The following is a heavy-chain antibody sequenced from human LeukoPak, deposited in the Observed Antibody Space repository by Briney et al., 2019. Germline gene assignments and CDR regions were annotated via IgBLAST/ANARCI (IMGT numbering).Heavy chain of an antibody. D-gene: IGHD3-22*01. Sequence: GGSLRLSCAASGFTFSSYAMSWVRQAPGKGLEWVSAISGSGGSTYYADSVKGRFTISRDNSKNTLYLQMNSLRAEDTAVYYCAKGNRYYYDSNNWSDPWGQGTLVTVSS. V-gene: IGHV3-23*01. CDR3: AKGNRYYYDSNNWSDP. CDR2: ISGSGGST. J-gene: IGHJ5*02. CDR1: GFTFSSYA.